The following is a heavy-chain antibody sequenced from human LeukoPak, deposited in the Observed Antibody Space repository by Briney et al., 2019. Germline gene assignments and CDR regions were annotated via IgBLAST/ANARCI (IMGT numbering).Heavy chain of an antibody. J-gene: IGHJ4*02. CDR1: GGSISSYY. CDR2: IYYSGST. D-gene: IGHD1/OR15-1a*01. CDR3: ARHGTTAAIDY. Sequence: SETLSLTCTVSGGSISSYYWSWIRQTPGKGLEWIGYIYYSGSTNYNPSLKSRVTISVDTSKNQFSLKLSSVTAADTAVYYCARHGTTAAIDYWGQGTLVTVSS. V-gene: IGHV4-59*08.